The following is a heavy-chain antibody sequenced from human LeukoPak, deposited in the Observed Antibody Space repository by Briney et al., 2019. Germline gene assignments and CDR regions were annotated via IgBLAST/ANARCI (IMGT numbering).Heavy chain of an antibody. CDR1: GFTFSSYE. V-gene: IGHV3-48*03. CDR2: ISSSGSTI. J-gene: IGHJ4*02. CDR3: ARSGYSGYTSLDY. D-gene: IGHD5-12*01. Sequence: GGSLRLSCAASGFTFSSYEMNWVRQAPGKGLEWVSYISSSGSTIYYADSVKGRFTISRDNAKNSLYLQMNSLRAEDTAVYYCARSGYSGYTSLDYWGQGTLVTVSS.